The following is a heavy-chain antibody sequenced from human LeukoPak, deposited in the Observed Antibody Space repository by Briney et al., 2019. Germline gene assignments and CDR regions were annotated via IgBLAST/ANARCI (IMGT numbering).Heavy chain of an antibody. D-gene: IGHD6-13*01. Sequence: GSLRLSCAASGFTFSSYWISWVRQAPGKGLEWVANIKQDGSEKYYVDSVKGRFTISRDNAKNSLYLQMNSLRAEDTAVYYCARAKKVGIAAAGTPFDYWGQGTLVTVSS. CDR3: ARAKKVGIAAAGTPFDY. J-gene: IGHJ4*02. V-gene: IGHV3-7*01. CDR2: IKQDGSEK. CDR1: GFTFSSYW.